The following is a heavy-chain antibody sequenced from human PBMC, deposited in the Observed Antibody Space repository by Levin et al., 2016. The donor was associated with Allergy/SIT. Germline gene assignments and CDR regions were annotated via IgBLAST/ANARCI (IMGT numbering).Heavy chain of an antibody. Sequence: ASVKVSCKASGYTFTGYYMHWVRQAPGQGLEWMGWINPNSGGTNYAQKFQGRVTMTRDTSISTAYMELSRLRSDDTAVYYCARDALWGWGSGDGWFDPWGQGTLVTVSS. J-gene: IGHJ5*02. CDR2: INPNSGGT. CDR3: ARDALWGWGSGDGWFDP. CDR1: GYTFTGYY. V-gene: IGHV1-2*02. D-gene: IGHD3-16*01.